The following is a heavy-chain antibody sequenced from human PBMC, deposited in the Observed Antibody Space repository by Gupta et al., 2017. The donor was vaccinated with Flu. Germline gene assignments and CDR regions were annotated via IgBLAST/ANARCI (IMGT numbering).Heavy chain of an antibody. D-gene: IGHD3-22*01. Sequence: RQAPGKGLEWVSGLYSGGDTYYADSVKGRFTISRDNSKNTLYLQMNSLRAEDTAVYYCVRSSDSSGYTVSNYWGQGTLVTVSS. CDR3: VRSSDSSGYTVSNY. J-gene: IGHJ4*02. CDR2: LYSGGDT. V-gene: IGHV3-53*01.